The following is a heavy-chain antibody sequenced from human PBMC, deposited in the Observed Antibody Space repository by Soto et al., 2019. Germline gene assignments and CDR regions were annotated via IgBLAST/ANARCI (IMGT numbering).Heavy chain of an antibody. CDR2: IYYSGST. Sequence: QVQLQESGPGLVKPSQTLSLTCTVSGGSISSGGYYWSWIRQHPGKGLEWIGYIYYSGSTYYNPSLKRRVTISVDTSKNQFSLKLSSVTAADTAVYYCARVGWEPSYNWFDPWGQGTLVTVSS. D-gene: IGHD1-26*01. J-gene: IGHJ5*02. CDR1: GGSISSGGYY. V-gene: IGHV4-31*03. CDR3: ARVGWEPSYNWFDP.